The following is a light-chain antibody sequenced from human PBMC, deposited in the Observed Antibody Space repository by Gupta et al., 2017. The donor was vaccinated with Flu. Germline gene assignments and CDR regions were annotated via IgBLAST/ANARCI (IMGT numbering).Light chain of an antibody. J-gene: IGKJ5*01. Sequence: DFQTTQSPSSLSASVGDKVIITCRASQSIGNSLGWYQQKPEKAPKSLIYGASSLQNGVPSRFSGSGFGTEFTLTIVSLQPEDLGTYYCRHYREYPITFGQGTRLEIK. CDR2: GAS. V-gene: IGKV1D-16*01. CDR1: QSIGNS. CDR3: RHYREYPIT.